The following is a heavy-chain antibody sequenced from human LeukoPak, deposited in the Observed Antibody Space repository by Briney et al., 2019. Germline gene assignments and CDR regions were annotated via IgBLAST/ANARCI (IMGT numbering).Heavy chain of an antibody. CDR1: GFTFSSYW. CDR2: IKQDGSEK. J-gene: IGHJ4*02. D-gene: IGHD4-17*01. Sequence: PGGSLRLSCAASGFTFSSYWMSWVRQAPGKGLEWVANIKQDGSEKYYVDSVKGRFTISRDNAKNSLYLQMNSLRAEDTAVYYCARVMTTVTTLMFYFDYWGQGTLVTVSS. CDR3: ARVMTTVTTLMFYFDY. V-gene: IGHV3-7*01.